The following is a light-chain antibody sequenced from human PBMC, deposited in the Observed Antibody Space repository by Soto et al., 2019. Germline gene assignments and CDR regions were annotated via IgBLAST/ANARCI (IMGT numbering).Light chain of an antibody. CDR2: DDS. V-gene: IGLV3-21*02. Sequence: SYELTQPPSVSVAPGQTARITCGGKNIGSKSVHWYQQKSGRAHVLVVYDDSDRPSGIPERFSGSNSGNTATLTISRVEAGDEADYYCQVWDASNDLHILFGGGTKVTVL. CDR1: NIGSKS. CDR3: QVWDASNDLHIL. J-gene: IGLJ2*01.